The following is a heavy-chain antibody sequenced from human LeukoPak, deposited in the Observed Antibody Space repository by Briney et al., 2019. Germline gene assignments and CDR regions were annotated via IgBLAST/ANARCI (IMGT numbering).Heavy chain of an antibody. D-gene: IGHD3-16*01. J-gene: IGHJ6*02. CDR3: ARAPYAYYYYGMDV. CDR1: GGSISSYY. Sequence: SETLSLTCTVSGGSISSYYWSWIRQPPGKGLEWIGYNYYSGSTNYNPSLKSRVTISVDTSKNQFSLKLSSVTAADTAVYYCARAPYAYYYYGMDVWGQGTTVTVSS. CDR2: NYYSGST. V-gene: IGHV4-59*01.